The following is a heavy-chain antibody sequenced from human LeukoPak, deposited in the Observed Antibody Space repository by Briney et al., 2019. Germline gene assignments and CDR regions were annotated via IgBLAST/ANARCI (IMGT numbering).Heavy chain of an antibody. CDR2: INHSGST. CDR3: ARGLVSYYYDSSGNYDPRQGYNWFDP. J-gene: IGHJ5*02. D-gene: IGHD3-22*01. CDR1: GGSFSGYY. Sequence: SETLSLTCAVYGGSFSGYYWSWIRQPPGKGLEWIGEINHSGSTNYNPSLKSRVTISVDTSKNQFSLKLSSVTAAGTAVYYCARGLVSYYYDSSGNYDPRQGYNWFDPWGQGTLVTVSS. V-gene: IGHV4-34*01.